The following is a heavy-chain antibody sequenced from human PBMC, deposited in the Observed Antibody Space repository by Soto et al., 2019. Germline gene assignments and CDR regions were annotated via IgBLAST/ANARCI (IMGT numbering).Heavy chain of an antibody. J-gene: IGHJ4*02. CDR3: AVGGIVVVPAAISY. CDR1: GGTFSSYA. D-gene: IGHD2-2*01. CDR2: TIPIFGTA. V-gene: IGHV1-69*01. Sequence: QVQLVQSGAEVKKPGSSVKVSCKASGGTFSSYAISWVRQAPGQGLEWMGGTIPIFGTANYAQKFQGRVTITADESTSTDYMGLSSLRSEDTAVYYCAVGGIVVVPAAISYWGQGTLVTVSS.